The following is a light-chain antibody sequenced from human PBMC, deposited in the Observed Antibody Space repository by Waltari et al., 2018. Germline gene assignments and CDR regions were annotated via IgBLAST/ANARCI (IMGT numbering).Light chain of an antibody. CDR1: SSDVGGYNH. Sequence: QSALTQPASVSGSPGQSITISCTGTSSDVGGYNHVSWCQQHPVKVPKLIIYNVINRPSGVSIRFSGSKSGNTASLTISGLQTEDEANYYCTSYTDSRIFDVVFGGGTRLTVL. CDR2: NVI. CDR3: TSYTDSRIFDVV. V-gene: IGLV2-14*03. J-gene: IGLJ2*01.